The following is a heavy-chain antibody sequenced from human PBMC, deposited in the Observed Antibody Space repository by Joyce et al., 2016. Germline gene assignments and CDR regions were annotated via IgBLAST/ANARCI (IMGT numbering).Heavy chain of an antibody. J-gene: IGHJ3*02. CDR2: TSPDTGYT. D-gene: IGHD6-6*01. CDR3: ARGLLAARRNDAVDI. Sequence: QEQLVQSGAEVEKPGASVKVSCRASGYTFTDYYMHWVRQAPGQGLEWIGWTSPDTGYTHYAQKCQGWVIITRDPSISTGDMELSRVKSDDTAVYYWARGLLAARRNDAVDIWGQGTMVTVS. V-gene: IGHV1-2*04. CDR1: GYTFTDYY.